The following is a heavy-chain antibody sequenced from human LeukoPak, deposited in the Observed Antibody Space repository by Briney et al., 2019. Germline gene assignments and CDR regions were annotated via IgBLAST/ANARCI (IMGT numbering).Heavy chain of an antibody. D-gene: IGHD3-9*01. J-gene: IGHJ4*02. Sequence: GGSLRLSCGASGFTFSSYAMHWVPQAPGKGLEWVAVISYVGTNKYYADSVKGRFTISRDNSKNTLYLQMNSLRVEDTAVYYCARDGGYFDRLAYFFDYWGQGALVPVSS. CDR2: ISYVGTNK. CDR1: GFTFSSYA. V-gene: IGHV3-30*04. CDR3: ARDGGYFDRLAYFFDY.